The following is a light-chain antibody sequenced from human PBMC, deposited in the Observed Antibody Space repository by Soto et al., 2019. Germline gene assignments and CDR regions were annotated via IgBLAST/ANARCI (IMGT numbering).Light chain of an antibody. Sequence: QSALTQPASVSGSPGQSVTISCTGTSSDVGGYKYVSWYQQHPNRAPKLIIYDVANRPSGVSNRFSGSKSGDTASLTISWLQADDEANYYCSSYTSNDVVFGGGTKLTVL. CDR1: SSDVGGYKY. CDR2: DVA. V-gene: IGLV2-14*03. J-gene: IGLJ2*01. CDR3: SSYTSNDVV.